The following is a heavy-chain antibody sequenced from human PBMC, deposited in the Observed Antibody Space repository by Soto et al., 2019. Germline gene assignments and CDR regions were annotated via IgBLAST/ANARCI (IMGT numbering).Heavy chain of an antibody. D-gene: IGHD2-2*01. Sequence: GASVKVSCKASGYTFTSYYMHWVRQAPGQGLEWMGIINPSGGSTSYAQKFQGRVTMTRDTSTSTVYMELSSLRSEDTAVYYCARRGEDIVVVPAAMGDWFDPWGQGTLVTVSS. CDR2: INPSGGST. CDR1: GYTFTSYY. V-gene: IGHV1-46*03. J-gene: IGHJ5*02. CDR3: ARRGEDIVVVPAAMGDWFDP.